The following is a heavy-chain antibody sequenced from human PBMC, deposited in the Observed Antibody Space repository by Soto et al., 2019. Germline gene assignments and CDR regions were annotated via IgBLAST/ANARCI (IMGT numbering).Heavy chain of an antibody. CDR1: RYSFTSYW. J-gene: IGHJ6*02. D-gene: IGHD6-13*01. CDR3: ARTSAAGKYYYAMDV. CDR2: IYPGDSDT. Sequence: GESLKISCKGSRYSFTSYWIGWVRQMPGKGLEWMWIIYPGDSDTRYSPSFQGQVTISADKSISTAYLQWSSLKASDTAMYYCARTSAAGKYYYAMDVWGQGTTVTVSS. V-gene: IGHV5-51*01.